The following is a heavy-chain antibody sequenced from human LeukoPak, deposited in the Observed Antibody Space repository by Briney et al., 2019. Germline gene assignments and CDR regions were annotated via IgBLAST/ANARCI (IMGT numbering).Heavy chain of an antibody. CDR1: GFTFDDYA. J-gene: IGHJ5*02. V-gene: IGHV3-9*01. CDR2: ISWNSGSI. D-gene: IGHD6-13*01. Sequence: PGGSLRLSCAASGFTFDDYAMHWVRQAPGKGLEWVSGISWNSGSIGYADSVKGRFTISRDNAKNSLYLQMNSLRAEDTALYYCAKANGYSSSWYWSWGQGTLVTVSS. CDR3: AKANGYSSSWYWS.